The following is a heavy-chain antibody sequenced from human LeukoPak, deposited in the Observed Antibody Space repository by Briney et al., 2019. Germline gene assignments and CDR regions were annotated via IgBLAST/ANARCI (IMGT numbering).Heavy chain of an antibody. Sequence: GESLKIPCKGSGYSFTSYWIGWVRQMPGKGLEWMGIIYPGDSDTRYSPSFQGQVTISADKSISPAYLQWSSLKASDTAMYYCARHVPDILTGFPYGLVDYWGQGTLVTVSS. J-gene: IGHJ4*02. CDR2: IYPGDSDT. V-gene: IGHV5-51*01. CDR3: ARHVPDILTGFPYGLVDY. CDR1: GYSFTSYW. D-gene: IGHD3-9*01.